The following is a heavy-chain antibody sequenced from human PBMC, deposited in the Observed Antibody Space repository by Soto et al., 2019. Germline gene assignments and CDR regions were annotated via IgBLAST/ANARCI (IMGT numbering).Heavy chain of an antibody. V-gene: IGHV4-59*01. Sequence: XETLSLTCSVSGRSMSSNYWSWIRQSPDKGLEWLGYVFYGGTDYNPSLGGRVSMSVETSKSQFPLKLTSVTVADTAVYYCASYRGALYFESWGPGILVTVSS. CDR3: ASYRGALYFES. CDR1: GRSMSSNY. J-gene: IGHJ4*02. D-gene: IGHD3-16*01. CDR2: VFYGGT.